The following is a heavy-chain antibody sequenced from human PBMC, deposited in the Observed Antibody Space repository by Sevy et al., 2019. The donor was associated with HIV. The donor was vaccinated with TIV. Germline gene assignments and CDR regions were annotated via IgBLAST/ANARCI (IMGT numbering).Heavy chain of an antibody. CDR2: ISAYNGNT. V-gene: IGHV1-18*01. Sequence: ASVKVSCKASGYTFTSYGISWVRQAPGQGLEWMGWISAYNGNTNYAQKLQGRVTMTTDTSTSTAYMELRSLRSDDTALYYCGRVAVAGTSGMDVWGQGTTVTVSS. CDR3: GRVAVAGTSGMDV. D-gene: IGHD6-19*01. J-gene: IGHJ6*02. CDR1: GYTFTSYG.